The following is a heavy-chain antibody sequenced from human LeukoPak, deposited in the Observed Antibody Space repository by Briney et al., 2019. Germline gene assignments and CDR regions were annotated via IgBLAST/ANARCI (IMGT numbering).Heavy chain of an antibody. CDR3: ARGDTAMVTSFDY. J-gene: IGHJ4*02. Sequence: GGSLRLSCEGSGFTFINFVMSWVRQVPGKGLEWVSSISGGGTTTFYADSVRGRFTISRDNSKNTLFLQMNSLRAEDPAVYYCARGDTAMVTSFDYWGQGTLVTVSS. CDR2: ISGGGTTT. CDR1: GFTFINFV. D-gene: IGHD5-18*01. V-gene: IGHV3-23*01.